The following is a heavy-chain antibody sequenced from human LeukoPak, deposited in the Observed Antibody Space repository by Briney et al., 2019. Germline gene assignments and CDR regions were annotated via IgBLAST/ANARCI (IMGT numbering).Heavy chain of an antibody. D-gene: IGHD3-16*01. CDR2: ISSSSSYI. V-gene: IGHV3-21*01. CDR1: GFTFNTYT. J-gene: IGHJ6*03. CDR3: ARDVTSGNYYMDV. Sequence: GGSLRLSCAASGFTFNTYTMNWVRQAPGKGLEWVSSISSSSSYIYYADSVKGRFTISRDNAKNSLYLQMNSLRAEDTAVYYCARDVTSGNYYMDVWGKGTTVTISS.